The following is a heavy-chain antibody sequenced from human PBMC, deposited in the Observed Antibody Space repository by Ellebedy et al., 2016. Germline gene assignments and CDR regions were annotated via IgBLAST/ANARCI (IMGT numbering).Heavy chain of an antibody. CDR2: ITSSSSYI. D-gene: IGHD2-2*01. CDR3: RQGHYADY. Sequence: GESLKISXVASGFTFRNFFMSWVRQAPGKGLEWVSSITSSSSYIFYADSVKGRFTISRDNAKNTLHLQMNNLRGEDTAVYYCRQGHYADYWGQGTLVTVSS. CDR1: GFTFRNFF. J-gene: IGHJ4*02. V-gene: IGHV3-21*04.